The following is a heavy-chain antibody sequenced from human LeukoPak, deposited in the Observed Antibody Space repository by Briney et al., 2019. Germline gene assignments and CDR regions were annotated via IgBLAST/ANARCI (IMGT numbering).Heavy chain of an antibody. J-gene: IGHJ4*02. CDR3: ARDIAAAAQPRGFDY. D-gene: IGHD6-13*01. CDR1: GFTFSDYY. V-gene: IGHV3-11*04. CDR2: ISSSGSTI. Sequence: GGSLRLSCAASGFTFSDYYMSWIRQAPGKGLEWVSYISSSGSTIYYADSVKGRFTISRDNAKNSLYLQMNSLRAEDTAVYYCARDIAAAAQPRGFDYWGQGTLVTVSS.